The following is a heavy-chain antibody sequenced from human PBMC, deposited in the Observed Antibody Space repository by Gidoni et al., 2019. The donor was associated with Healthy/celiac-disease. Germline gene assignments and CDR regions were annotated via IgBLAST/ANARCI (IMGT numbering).Heavy chain of an antibody. D-gene: IGHD4-4*01. J-gene: IGHJ6*02. CDR3: AKPYSATGYYYYGMDV. CDR2: ISYDGSNK. V-gene: IGHV3-30*18. CDR1: GFTFSSYG. Sequence: QVQLVESGGGVVQPGRSLRLSCAASGFTFSSYGMHWVRQAPGKGLEWVAVISYDGSNKYYADSVKGRFTISRDNSKNTLYLQMNSLRAEDTAVYYCAKPYSATGYYYYGMDVWGQGTTVTVSS.